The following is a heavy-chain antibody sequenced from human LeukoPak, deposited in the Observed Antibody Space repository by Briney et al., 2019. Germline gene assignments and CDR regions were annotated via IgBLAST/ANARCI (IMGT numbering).Heavy chain of an antibody. CDR2: IYYTGST. CDR3: ARDYGDIPPDWYYDL. D-gene: IGHD4-17*01. J-gene: IGHJ2*01. CDR1: GGSISSSY. Sequence: PSQTLSLTCTVSGGSISSSYWSWIRQPPGKGLEWIGYIYYTGSTTYNPSLKSRVTISVDTSKNQFSLKLRPVTAADTAVYYCARDYGDIPPDWYYDLWGRGTLVTVSS. V-gene: IGHV4-59*01.